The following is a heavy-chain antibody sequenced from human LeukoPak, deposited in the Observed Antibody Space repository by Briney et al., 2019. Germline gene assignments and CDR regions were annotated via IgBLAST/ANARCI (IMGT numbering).Heavy chain of an antibody. CDR2: ISYDGSNK. J-gene: IGHJ6*02. CDR3: AKDRLDYYGMDV. CDR1: GFTFSGYG. V-gene: IGHV3-30*18. Sequence: PGGSLSLSCAASGFTFSGYGMHWARQPQGRGLEWVAVISYDGSNKYYADSVKGRFTISRDNSKNTLYLQMNSLRAEDTAVYYCAKDRLDYYGMDVWGQGTTVTVSS. D-gene: IGHD6-25*01.